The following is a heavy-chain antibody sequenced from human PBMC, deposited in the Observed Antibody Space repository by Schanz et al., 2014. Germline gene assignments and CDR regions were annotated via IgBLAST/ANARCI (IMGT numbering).Heavy chain of an antibody. CDR3: ARGGARRFPVVPDAIQGLRGHYYYYYLDV. D-gene: IGHD2-2*02. Sequence: QVQLQESGPGLVKPSQTLSLTCTVSGGSISSGGYYWSWIRQHPGKGLEWIGYIYYSGSTYYNPSLKSRVTISVDTSKNQFSLKLSSVTAADTAVYYCARGGARRFPVVPDAIQGLRGHYYYYYLDVWGKGTTVTASS. CDR1: GGSISSGGYY. CDR2: IYYSGST. V-gene: IGHV4-31*03. J-gene: IGHJ6*03.